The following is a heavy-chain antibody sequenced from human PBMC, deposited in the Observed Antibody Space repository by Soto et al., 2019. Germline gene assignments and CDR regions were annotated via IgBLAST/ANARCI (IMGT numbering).Heavy chain of an antibody. Sequence: QVQLVQSGAEVKKPGASVKVSCKASGYTFTNYGINWVRQAPGQGLEWLGWVSAYNGERRYAQRVQARVIMTTDTSTTTAYMELSSLRSDDTAVYYCSRGTSIPASGDYWGQGTRVTVSS. CDR1: GYTFTNYG. D-gene: IGHD6-6*01. J-gene: IGHJ4*01. V-gene: IGHV1-18*01. CDR3: SRGTSIPASGDY. CDR2: VSAYNGER.